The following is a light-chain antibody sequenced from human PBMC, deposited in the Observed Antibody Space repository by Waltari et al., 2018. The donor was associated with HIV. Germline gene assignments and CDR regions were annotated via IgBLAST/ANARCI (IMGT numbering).Light chain of an antibody. CDR1: SSDVAGYNY. Sequence: QSALTQPPSASGSHGQSVTISCTGTSSDVAGYNYVYWYHHHPGTAPKLMIYEVSTLPSGVPDRFSGSKSGNTASLTVAGLQAEDEADYYCNSYVGSNNYIFGTGTKVTVL. J-gene: IGLJ1*01. V-gene: IGLV2-8*01. CDR3: NSYVGSNNYI. CDR2: EVS.